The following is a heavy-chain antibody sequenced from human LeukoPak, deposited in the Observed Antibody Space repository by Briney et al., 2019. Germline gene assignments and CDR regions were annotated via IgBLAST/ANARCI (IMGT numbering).Heavy chain of an antibody. D-gene: IGHD2-2*02. CDR2: INHSGST. J-gene: IGHJ5*02. CDR3: AIAYCSSTSCYIYWFGP. CDR1: GGSFSGYY. Sequence: SETLSLTCAVYGGSFSGYYWSWIRQPPGKGLEWIGEINHSGSTNYNPSLKSRVTISVDTSKNQFSLKLSSVTAADTAVYYCAIAYCSSTSCYIYWFGPWGQRTLVTVSS. V-gene: IGHV4-34*01.